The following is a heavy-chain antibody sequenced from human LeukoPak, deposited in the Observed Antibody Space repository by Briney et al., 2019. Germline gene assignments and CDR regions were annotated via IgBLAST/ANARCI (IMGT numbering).Heavy chain of an antibody. Sequence: KPSETLSLTCTVSGRSISSYYWSWIRQPPGKGLEWLGYIYYSGSTNYNPSLKSRVTISVDTSKNQFSLKLSSVTAADTAVYYCARDLTRTYYYDSSGYDAFDIWGQGTMVTVSS. V-gene: IGHV4-59*01. CDR2: IYYSGST. CDR3: ARDLTRTYYYDSSGYDAFDI. J-gene: IGHJ3*02. D-gene: IGHD3-22*01. CDR1: GRSISSYY.